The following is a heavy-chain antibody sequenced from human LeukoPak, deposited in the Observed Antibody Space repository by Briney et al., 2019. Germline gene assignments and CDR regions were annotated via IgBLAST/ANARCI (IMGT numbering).Heavy chain of an antibody. CDR1: GYTFTSYG. J-gene: IGHJ4*02. D-gene: IGHD2-21*02. CDR3: ASQLAYCGGDCYSTPPSFFDY. CDR2: ISAYNGNT. V-gene: IGHV1-18*01. Sequence: ASVKVSCEASGYTFTSYGISWVRQAPGQGLEWMGWISAYNGNTNYAQKLQGRVTMTTDTSTSTAYMELRSLRSDDTAVYYCASQLAYCGGDCYSTPPSFFDYWGQGTLVTVSS.